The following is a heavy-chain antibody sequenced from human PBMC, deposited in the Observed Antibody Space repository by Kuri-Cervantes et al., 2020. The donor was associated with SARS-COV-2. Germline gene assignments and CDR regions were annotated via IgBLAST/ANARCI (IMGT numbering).Heavy chain of an antibody. J-gene: IGHJ6*03. CDR2: IYHSGST. V-gene: IGHV4-30-2*02. CDR3: ARYYSGSYYYYYYYMDV. CDR1: GGSISSGGYS. D-gene: IGHD1-26*01. Sequence: SQTLSLTCAVSGGSISSGGYSWSWIRQPPGKGLEWIGYIYHSGSTYYNPSLKSRVTISVDRSKNQFSLKLSSVTAADTAVYYCARYYSGSYYYYYYYMDVWGKGTTVTVSS.